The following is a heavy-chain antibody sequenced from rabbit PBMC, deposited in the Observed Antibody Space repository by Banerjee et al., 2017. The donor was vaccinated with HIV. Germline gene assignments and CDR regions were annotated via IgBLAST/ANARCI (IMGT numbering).Heavy chain of an antibody. CDR1: GFSFSSGYD. J-gene: IGHJ4*01. D-gene: IGHD4-1*01. CDR2: IYPGSGST. V-gene: IGHV1S43*01. Sequence: QSLEESGGDLVKPEGSLTLTCTASGFSFSSGYDMCWVRQAPGKGLEWIACIYPGSGSTWYASWVNGRFTISRSTSLNTADLKMTSLTAADTATYFCARDLAGVIGWNFNLWGQGTLVTVS. CDR3: ARDLAGVIGWNFNL.